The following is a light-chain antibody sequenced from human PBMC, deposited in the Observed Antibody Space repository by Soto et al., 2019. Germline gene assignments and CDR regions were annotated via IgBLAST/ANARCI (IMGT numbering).Light chain of an antibody. Sequence: AIRMTQSPSSLSASTGARVTITCRASQGISSYLAWYQQKPGKAPKLLIYAASTLQSGVPSRFSGSGSGTDFTLTISCLQSEDFATYYCQQYYSSPLTFGGGTKVEIK. CDR1: QGISSY. CDR2: AAS. CDR3: QQYYSSPLT. J-gene: IGKJ4*01. V-gene: IGKV1-8*01.